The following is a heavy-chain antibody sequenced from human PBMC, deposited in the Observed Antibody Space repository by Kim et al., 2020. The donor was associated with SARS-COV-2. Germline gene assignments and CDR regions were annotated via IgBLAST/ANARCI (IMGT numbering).Heavy chain of an antibody. Sequence: GGSLRLSCAASGFTFSSYSMNWVRQAPGKGLEWVSSISSSSSYIYYADSVKGRFTISRDNAKNSLYLQMNSLRAEDTAVYYCARGHSGSYYGSNWFDPWGQGTLVTVSS. D-gene: IGHD1-26*01. CDR3: ARGHSGSYYGSNWFDP. J-gene: IGHJ5*02. V-gene: IGHV3-21*01. CDR2: ISSSSSYI. CDR1: GFTFSSYS.